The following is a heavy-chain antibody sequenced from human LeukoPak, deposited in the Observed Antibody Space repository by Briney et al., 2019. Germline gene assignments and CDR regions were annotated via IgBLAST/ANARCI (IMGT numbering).Heavy chain of an antibody. D-gene: IGHD3-22*01. Sequence: SVKVSCKASGYTFTSYYMHWVRQAPGQGLEWMGRIIPILGIANYAQKFQGRVTITADKSTSTAYMELSSLRSEDTAVYYCASDTYYYDSSGYHSWGYWGQGTLVTVSS. CDR1: GYTFTSYY. CDR3: ASDTYYYDSSGYHSWGY. CDR2: IIPILGIA. J-gene: IGHJ4*02. V-gene: IGHV1-69*02.